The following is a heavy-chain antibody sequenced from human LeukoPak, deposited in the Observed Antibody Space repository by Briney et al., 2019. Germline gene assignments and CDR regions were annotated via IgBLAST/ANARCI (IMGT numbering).Heavy chain of an antibody. D-gene: IGHD5-24*01. CDR2: IYPADSDT. CDR3: ARRKGDGYNSPFDY. J-gene: IGHJ4*02. Sequence: GESLKISCKGSGYSFPSYWIGWVRQMPGQGLEWMGIIYPADSDTRYSPSFQGQVTISADKSINTAYLQWTSLKASDTAMYYCARRKGDGYNSPFDYWGQGTLVTVSS. CDR1: GYSFPSYW. V-gene: IGHV5-51*01.